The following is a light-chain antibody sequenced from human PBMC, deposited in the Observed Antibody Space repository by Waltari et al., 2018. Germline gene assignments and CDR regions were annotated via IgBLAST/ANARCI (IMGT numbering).Light chain of an antibody. CDR2: GAS. Sequence: EIVLTQSPGTLPLSPGERATLSCRASQSVSSSYLAWYQQKPGQAPRLLIYGASSRATGIPDRFSGSGSGTDFTLTISRLEFEDFAVYYCLQYGYSPKTFGQGTKVEIK. V-gene: IGKV3-20*01. CDR1: QSVSSSY. J-gene: IGKJ1*01. CDR3: LQYGYSPKT.